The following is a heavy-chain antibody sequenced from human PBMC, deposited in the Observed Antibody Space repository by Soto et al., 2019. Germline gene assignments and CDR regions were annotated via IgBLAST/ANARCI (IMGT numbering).Heavy chain of an antibody. Sequence: QVQLVESGGCVVQPGRSLRLSCAASGFTFRSDGMHWVRQAPGKGLEWVAIISYDGSNKYYADSVKGRFTISRDNSKNTLYLQMNSLRAEDTAVYYCAIESEDYWGQGTLVTVSS. CDR1: GFTFRSDG. V-gene: IGHV3-30*03. CDR2: ISYDGSNK. CDR3: AIESEDY. J-gene: IGHJ4*02.